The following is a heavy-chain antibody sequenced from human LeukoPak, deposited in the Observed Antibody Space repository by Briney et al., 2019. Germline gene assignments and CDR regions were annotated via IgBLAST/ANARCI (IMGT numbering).Heavy chain of an antibody. CDR1: GGTFSSYA. CDR3: ARGKPTRRVAAAGTRWFDP. Sequence: GASVKVPCKASGGTFSSYAISWVRQAPGQGLEWMGGIIPIFGTANYAQKFQGRVTMTRNTSISTAYMELSSLRSEDTAVYYCARGKPTRRVAAAGTRWFDPWGQGTLVTVSS. CDR2: IIPIFGTA. J-gene: IGHJ5*02. D-gene: IGHD6-13*01. V-gene: IGHV1-69*05.